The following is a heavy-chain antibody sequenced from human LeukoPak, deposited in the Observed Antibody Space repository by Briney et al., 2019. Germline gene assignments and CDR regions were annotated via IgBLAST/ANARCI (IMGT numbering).Heavy chain of an antibody. Sequence: GGSLRLSCAVSGFTFSDYWMSWVRQAPGKGLEWVANIKQDGSEKNYVDSVKGRFTISRDSAQNSVDLQMNSLRAEDTAVYYFXXXXYCTGRDCYGGSKFDYWGQGTLVTVSS. D-gene: IGHD2-8*02. CDR2: IKQDGSEK. CDR1: GFTFSDYW. V-gene: IGHV3-7*01. J-gene: IGHJ4*02. CDR3: XXXXYCTGRDCYGGSKFDY.